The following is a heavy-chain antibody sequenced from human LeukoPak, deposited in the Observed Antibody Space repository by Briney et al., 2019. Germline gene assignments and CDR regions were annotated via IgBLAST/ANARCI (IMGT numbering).Heavy chain of an antibody. CDR2: IYYSGST. CDR1: GGSISSGGYY. V-gene: IGHV4-31*03. D-gene: IGHD4-17*01. CDR3: ARGDYGDDSPFDY. J-gene: IGHJ4*02. Sequence: NPSETLSLTCTVSGGSISSGGYYWSWIRQHPGKGLEWIGYIYYSGSTYYNPSLKSRVTISVDTSKNQFSLKLSSVTAADTAVYYCARGDYGDDSPFDYWGQGTLVTVSS.